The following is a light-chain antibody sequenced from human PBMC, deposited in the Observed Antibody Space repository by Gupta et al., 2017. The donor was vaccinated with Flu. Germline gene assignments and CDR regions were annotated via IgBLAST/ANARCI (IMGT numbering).Light chain of an antibody. V-gene: IGLV3-25*02. CDR2: KDS. CDR3: QSADSSGTYNV. J-gene: IGLJ1*01. Sequence: YELTQPPSVSGSPGQTARITCSGDALPKQYAYWYQQKPGQAPVLVIYKDSERPSGIPERFSGSSSGTTVTLTISGVQAEDEADYYCQSADSSGTYNVFGTGTKVTVL. CDR1: ALPKQY.